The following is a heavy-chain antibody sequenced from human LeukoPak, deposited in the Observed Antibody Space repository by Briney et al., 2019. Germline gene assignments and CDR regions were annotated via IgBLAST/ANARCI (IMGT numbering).Heavy chain of an antibody. CDR2: IYSGGST. V-gene: IGHV3-53*01. CDR1: GFTFSSYW. J-gene: IGHJ4*02. Sequence: PGGSLRLSCAASGFTFSSYWMSWVRQAPGKGLEWVSVIYSGGSTYYADSVRGRFTISRDNSKNTLYLQMNSLRAEDTAVYYCASSQVHFDYWGQGTLVTVSS. CDR3: ASSQVHFDY.